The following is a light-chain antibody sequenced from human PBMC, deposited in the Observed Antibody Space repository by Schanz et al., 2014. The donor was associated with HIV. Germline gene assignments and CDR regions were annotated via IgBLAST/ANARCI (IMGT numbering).Light chain of an antibody. Sequence: DLPLTQAPSSLSASVGESVTITCRASQNIRRNLIWYQQKPGKPPKVLIYAASSLPSGVPSRFSGSRSGTDFTLTISRLEPEDFAVYYCQQYGSSPLFGQGTKVEIK. V-gene: IGKV1-39*01. CDR2: AAS. CDR1: QNIRRN. CDR3: QQYGSSPL. J-gene: IGKJ1*01.